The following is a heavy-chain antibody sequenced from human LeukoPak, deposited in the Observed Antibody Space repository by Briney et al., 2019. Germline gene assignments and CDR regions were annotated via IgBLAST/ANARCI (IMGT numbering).Heavy chain of an antibody. D-gene: IGHD2-2*02. CDR3: ARALYFYYYYYYMDV. CDR2: INPNSGGT. CDR1: GYTFTSYY. J-gene: IGHJ6*03. V-gene: IGHV1-2*02. Sequence: GASVKVSCKASGYTFTSYYMHWVRQAPGQGLEWMGWINPNSGGTNYAQKFQGRVTMTRDTSISTAYMELSRLRSDDTAVYYCARALYFYYYYYYMDVWGKGTTVTVSS.